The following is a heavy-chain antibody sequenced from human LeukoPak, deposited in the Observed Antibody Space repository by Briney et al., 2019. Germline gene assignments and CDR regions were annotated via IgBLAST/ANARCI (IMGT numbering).Heavy chain of an antibody. CDR2: IHSDGST. V-gene: IGHV3-66*01. D-gene: IGHD6-13*01. Sequence: PGGSVRLPCAASGFTGSNNHMSGVPQAPGKGVVWFSAIHSDGSTFYADSVEGRFTISRDNSKNTLYLQMNSLRVEDTAMYYCALSSSWRGYFDCWVQGTLATVSS. J-gene: IGHJ4*02. CDR1: GFTGSNNH. CDR3: ALSSSWRGYFDC.